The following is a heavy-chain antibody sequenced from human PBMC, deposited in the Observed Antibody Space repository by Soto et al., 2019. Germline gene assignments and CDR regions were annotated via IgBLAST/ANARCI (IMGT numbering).Heavy chain of an antibody. J-gene: IGHJ4*02. CDR1: GVTFSIYA. D-gene: IGHD1-26*01. Sequence: QLLESGGDLVQPGGSLTLSCEVSGVTFSIYAMSWVRQAPGKGLEWVAGISVTGYSTFYADFVEGRFTISRDNSKNTLALHMSSLRADDTATYYCVRALDRAYFFDYWGPGTPVTVSS. CDR3: VRALDRAYFFDY. V-gene: IGHV3-23*01. CDR2: ISVTGYST.